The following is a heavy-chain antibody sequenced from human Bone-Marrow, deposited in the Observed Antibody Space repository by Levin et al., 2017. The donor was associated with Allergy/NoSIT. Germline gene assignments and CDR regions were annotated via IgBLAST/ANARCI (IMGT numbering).Heavy chain of an antibody. V-gene: IGHV1-69*13. Sequence: SVKVSCKSSGGTFGNYPFNWVRQAPGQGLEWMGGIIPVYRTSRYAQKFQGRVRITADESRRTAYMELRSLRSEDTAVYYCARECIFGTTVTAAFDLSGQGNLVTVSS. CDR2: IIPVYRTS. J-gene: IGHJ5*02. CDR1: GGTFGNYP. D-gene: IGHD4-17*01. CDR3: ARECIFGTTVTAAFDL.